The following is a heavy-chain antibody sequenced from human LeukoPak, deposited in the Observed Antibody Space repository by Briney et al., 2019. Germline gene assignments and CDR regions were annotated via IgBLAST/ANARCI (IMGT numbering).Heavy chain of an antibody. V-gene: IGHV4-59*01. CDR3: ARDRLYCSGGSCYSISGYGMDV. CDR2: IYYSGST. CDR1: GGSISSYY. J-gene: IGHJ6*02. D-gene: IGHD2-15*01. Sequence: SETPSLTCTVSGGSISSYYWSWIRQPPGKGLEWIGYIYYSGSTNYNPSLKSRVTISVDTSKNQFSLKLSSVTAADTAVYYCARDRLYCSGGSCYSISGYGMDVWGQGTTVTVSS.